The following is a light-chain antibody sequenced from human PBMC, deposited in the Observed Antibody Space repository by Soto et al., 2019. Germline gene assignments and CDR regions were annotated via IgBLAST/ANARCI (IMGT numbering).Light chain of an antibody. CDR3: QQYNSSPWT. J-gene: IGKJ1*01. CDR1: RSISSW. V-gene: IGKV1-5*03. CDR2: KAS. Sequence: DIQMTQSPSTLSASVGDGVTVTCRASRSISSWVAWYQQKPGKAPKLLIYKASALESGVPSRFSGSGSGTEFTLTISSLQPDDFATYYCQQYNSSPWTFGQGTKVDIK.